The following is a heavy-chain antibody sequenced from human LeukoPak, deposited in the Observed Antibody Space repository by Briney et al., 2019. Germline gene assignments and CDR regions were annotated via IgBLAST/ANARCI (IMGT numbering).Heavy chain of an antibody. CDR2: INPNGGGT. V-gene: IGHV1-2*02. D-gene: IGHD3-3*01. J-gene: IGHJ4*02. CDR1: GYTFTGYY. Sequence: ASVKVSCKASGYTFTGYYMHWVRQAPGQGLEWMGWINPNGGGTNYAQKFQGRVTMTRDTSISTAYMELSRLRSDDTAVYYCARDPSSLRFLEWLPTYYFDYWGQGTLVTVSS. CDR3: ARDPSSLRFLEWLPTYYFDY.